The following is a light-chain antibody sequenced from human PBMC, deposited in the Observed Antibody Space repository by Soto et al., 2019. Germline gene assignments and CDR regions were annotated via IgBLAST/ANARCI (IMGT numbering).Light chain of an antibody. Sequence: DIQMTQSPSSLSASVGDRVTITCRASQSVDNFLNWYQQKPGKAPKLLIYGASSLQSGVPSRFSGSGSGTDFTLTISSLQPADLGTYYCQQSYSTWTFGQGTKVELK. CDR2: GAS. CDR1: QSVDNF. CDR3: QQSYSTWT. J-gene: IGKJ1*01. V-gene: IGKV1-39*01.